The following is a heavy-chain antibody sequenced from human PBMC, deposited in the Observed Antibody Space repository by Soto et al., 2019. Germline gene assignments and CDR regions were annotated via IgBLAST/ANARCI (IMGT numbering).Heavy chain of an antibody. CDR3: ARQRRYYYDSSGYPDY. CDR2: VYYTGST. J-gene: IGHJ4*02. CDR1: GGSTSSSTYY. D-gene: IGHD3-22*01. Sequence: SETLSLTCSVSGGSTSSSTYYWGWIRQPPGKGLEWIGSVYYTGSTFYNPSLKSRVTISVDTSKNQSSLRLSSVTAADTAVYYCARQRRYYYDSSGYPDYWGQGTLVTVSS. V-gene: IGHV4-39*01.